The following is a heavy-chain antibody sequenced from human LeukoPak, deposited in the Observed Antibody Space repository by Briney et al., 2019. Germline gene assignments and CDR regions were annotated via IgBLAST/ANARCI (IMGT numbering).Heavy chain of an antibody. CDR3: ASVPRGVGATGLIDY. CDR2: IYYSGST. J-gene: IGHJ4*02. V-gene: IGHV4-31*03. CDR1: GGSISSGGYY. Sequence: SQTLSLTCTVSGGSISSGGYYWSWIRQHPGKGLEWIGYIYYSGSTYYNPSLKSRVTISVDTSKNQFPLKLSSVTAADTAVYYCASVPRGVGATGLIDYWGQGTLVTVSS. D-gene: IGHD1-26*01.